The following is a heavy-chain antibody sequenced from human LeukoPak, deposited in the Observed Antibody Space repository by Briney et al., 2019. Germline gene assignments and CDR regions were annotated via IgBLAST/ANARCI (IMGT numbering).Heavy chain of an antibody. CDR2: TYYRSKWYN. J-gene: IGHJ4*02. V-gene: IGHV6-1*01. D-gene: IGHD3-10*01. CDR1: GDSVSSNSAA. CDR3: ARVGYYASGPFSYFDY. Sequence: SQTLSLTCAISGDSVSSNSAAWNWIRQSPSRGLEWLGRTYYRSKWYNDYAVSVKSRITINPDTSKNQFSLQLNSVTPEDTAVYYCARVGYYASGPFSYFDYWGQGTLVTVSS.